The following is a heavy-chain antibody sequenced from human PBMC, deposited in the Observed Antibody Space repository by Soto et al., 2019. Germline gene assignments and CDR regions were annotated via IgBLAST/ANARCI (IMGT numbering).Heavy chain of an antibody. Sequence: QVQLVQSGAEVKKPGSSVKVSCKASGGTFSSYAISWVRQAPGQGLEWMGGIIPIFGTANYAQKFQGRVTSTADESTRTAYMELGSLTSEDTAVYYCATPTRGCSGGSCYPPAFDYWGQGTLVSVSS. CDR3: ATPTRGCSGGSCYPPAFDY. CDR2: IIPIFGTA. D-gene: IGHD2-15*01. J-gene: IGHJ4*02. CDR1: GGTFSSYA. V-gene: IGHV1-69*12.